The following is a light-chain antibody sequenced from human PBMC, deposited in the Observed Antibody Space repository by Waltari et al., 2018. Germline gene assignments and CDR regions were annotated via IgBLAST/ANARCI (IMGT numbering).Light chain of an antibody. CDR1: ALPKKF. CDR3: YSTDSAGNHVV. CDR2: DDN. J-gene: IGLJ2*01. Sequence: SHELKQPPSLSVSPGQTARITCSGDALPKKFPFWYQQKSGQALVLIIYDDNKRPSGIPGGCSGSSSGTMATLTISGAQVEDEADYYCYSTDSAGNHVVFGGGNKLTVL. V-gene: IGLV3-10*01.